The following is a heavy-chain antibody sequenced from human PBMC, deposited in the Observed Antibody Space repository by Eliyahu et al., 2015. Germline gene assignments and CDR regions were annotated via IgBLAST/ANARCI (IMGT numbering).Heavy chain of an antibody. J-gene: IGHJ4*02. CDR3: ARAEEYKLLRPNFDY. V-gene: IGHV4-34*01. D-gene: IGHD1-1*01. Sequence: QVHLQQWGAGRLKPSETLSLTCAVYGGSFSDYYWTWIRQPPGRGVGWIGEGSHSGITNFNPSLKSRVTISVDTSKNQFSLKLNSLTAADTAVYYCARAEEYKLLRPNFDYWGQGTPVTVSS. CDR2: GSHSGIT. CDR1: GGSFSDYY.